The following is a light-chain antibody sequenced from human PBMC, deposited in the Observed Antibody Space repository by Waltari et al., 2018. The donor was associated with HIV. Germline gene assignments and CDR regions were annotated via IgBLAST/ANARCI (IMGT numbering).Light chain of an antibody. Sequence: DIQMTQSPSSLSASVGDRVTITCRASQGISSFLAWFQQKPGKAPKSLIYGASNLQGGVPSRFSGSGSGTDFTLTITSLQPEDFSTYYCQQYSTYPFTFGPGTKVDIK. V-gene: IGKV1-16*01. CDR2: GAS. J-gene: IGKJ3*01. CDR1: QGISSF. CDR3: QQYSTYPFT.